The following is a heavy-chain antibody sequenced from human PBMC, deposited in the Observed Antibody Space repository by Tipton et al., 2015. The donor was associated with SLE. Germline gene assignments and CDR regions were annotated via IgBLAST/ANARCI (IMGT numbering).Heavy chain of an antibody. V-gene: IGHV4-59*08. CDR2: IYHSGSASYT. J-gene: IGHJ4*02. Sequence: TLSLTCTVSRGSISTYYWSWIRQPPGKGLEWIGYIYHSGSASYTNYNPSLKSRVTMSVDTSKNQFSLKLSSVTAADTAVYYCARHMITGGEFDYWGQGTLVTVSS. CDR3: ARHMITGGEFDY. D-gene: IGHD3-16*01. CDR1: RGSISTYY.